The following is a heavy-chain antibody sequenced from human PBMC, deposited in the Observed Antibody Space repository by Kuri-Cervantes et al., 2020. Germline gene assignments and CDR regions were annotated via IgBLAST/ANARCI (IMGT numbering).Heavy chain of an antibody. CDR3: ARGRFLEWLPNY. V-gene: IGHV1-8*01. J-gene: IGHJ4*02. D-gene: IGHD3-3*01. Sequence: ASVKVSCKASAYTFTSYDINWVRQATGQGPEWMGWMNPNSGNTGYAQKFQGRVTMTRNTSISTAYMELSSLRSEDTAVYYCARGRFLEWLPNYWGQGTLVTVSS. CDR1: AYTFTSYD. CDR2: MNPNSGNT.